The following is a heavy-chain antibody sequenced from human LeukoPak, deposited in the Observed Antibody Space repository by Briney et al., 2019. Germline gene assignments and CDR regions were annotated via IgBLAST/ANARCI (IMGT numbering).Heavy chain of an antibody. CDR2: ISAYNGDT. Sequence: GASVKVSCKASGYTSTSYGIRWVRQAPGQGLEWMGWISAYNGDTNYAQKLQGRVTMTTDTSTSTAYMELRSLRSDDTAMYYCARAPRGGASDYWGQGTLVTVSS. V-gene: IGHV1-18*01. D-gene: IGHD1-26*01. J-gene: IGHJ4*02. CDR3: ARAPRGGASDY. CDR1: GYTSTSYG.